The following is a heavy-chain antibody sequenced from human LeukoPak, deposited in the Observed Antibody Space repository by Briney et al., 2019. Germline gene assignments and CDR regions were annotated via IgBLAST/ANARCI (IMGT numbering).Heavy chain of an antibody. CDR1: GFXVSSNF. Sequence: GGSLRLSCAASGFXVSSNFIIWVRQAPGKGLEWVSLIYSGGTTYYADSVKGRFTISRDNSKSTLDLQMDSLRAEDTAVYYCASGQGYCSGGSCHSGWFDPWGQGTLVTVSS. CDR3: ASGQGYCSGGSCHSGWFDP. D-gene: IGHD2-15*01. CDR2: IYSGGTT. J-gene: IGHJ5*02. V-gene: IGHV3-66*01.